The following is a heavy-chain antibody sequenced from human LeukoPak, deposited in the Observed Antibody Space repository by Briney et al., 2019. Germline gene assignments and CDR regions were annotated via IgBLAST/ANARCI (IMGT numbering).Heavy chain of an antibody. CDR3: ARPYYDFWSGYFLY. D-gene: IGHD3-3*01. CDR1: GYFISIGYY. Sequence: SQTLSLTCAVSGYFISIGYYWGWIRQPPGKGREGIGSLYHSGSTYYNPSLKSRVTISVDTSKNQFSLKLSSVTAADTAVYYCARPYYDFWSGYFLYWGQGTLVTVSS. J-gene: IGHJ4*02. V-gene: IGHV4-38-2*01. CDR2: LYHSGST.